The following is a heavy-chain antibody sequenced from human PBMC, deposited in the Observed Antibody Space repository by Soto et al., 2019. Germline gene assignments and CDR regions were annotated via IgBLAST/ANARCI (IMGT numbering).Heavy chain of an antibody. CDR1: GYTLTELS. J-gene: IGHJ4*02. D-gene: IGHD3-3*01. Sequence: ASVKVSCKVSGYTLTELSMHWVRQAPGKGLEWMGGFDPEDGETIYAQKFQGRVTMTEDTSTDTAYMELRSLRSDDTAVYYCARDSPVLRFLSVPGYWGQGTLVTVSS. CDR3: ARDSPVLRFLSVPGY. CDR2: FDPEDGET. V-gene: IGHV1-24*01.